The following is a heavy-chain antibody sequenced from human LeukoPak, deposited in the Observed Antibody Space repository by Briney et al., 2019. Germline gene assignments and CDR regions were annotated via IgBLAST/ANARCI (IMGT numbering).Heavy chain of an antibody. V-gene: IGHV3-53*01. J-gene: IGHJ4*02. Sequence: PGGSLRLSCTASGFTFSSYDMNWVRQAPGKGLEWVSVIYSGGSTYYADSVKGRFTISRDNSKNTLYLQMNSLRAEGTAVYYCAKDAAGPEYWGQGTLVTVSS. D-gene: IGHD6-13*01. CDR2: IYSGGST. CDR1: GFTFSSYD. CDR3: AKDAAGPEY.